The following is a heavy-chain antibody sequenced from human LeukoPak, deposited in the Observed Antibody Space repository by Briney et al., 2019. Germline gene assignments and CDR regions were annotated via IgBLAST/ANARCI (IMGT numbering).Heavy chain of an antibody. CDR3: ARAFPFDDYGDPDAFDI. CDR2: IYYSGST. Sequence: SQTLSLTCTVSGVSMSSGAFYWRWIRQHPGKGLEWIGNIYYSGSTYYNPSLKSRVTISVDRSKNQFSLKLTSVTAADTAVYYCARAFPFDDYGDPDAFDIWGQGTMVTVSS. V-gene: IGHV4-30-4*08. J-gene: IGHJ3*02. CDR1: GVSMSSGAFY. D-gene: IGHD4-17*01.